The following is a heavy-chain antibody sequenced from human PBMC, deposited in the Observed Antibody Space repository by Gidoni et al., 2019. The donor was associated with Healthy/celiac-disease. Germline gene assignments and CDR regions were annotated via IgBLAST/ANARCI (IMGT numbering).Heavy chain of an antibody. J-gene: IGHJ6*02. CDR1: GFTFSSYA. CDR2: ISGSGGST. Sequence: EVQLLESGGGFVQAGGSLGLSCAASGFTFSSYAMSWVRQAPGKGLELVSAISGSGGSTYYADSVKGRFTLSRDNSKNTLYLQMNSLRAEDTAVYYCAKGGIAVAGWKKYYYYGMDVWGQGTTVTVSS. D-gene: IGHD6-19*01. V-gene: IGHV3-23*01. CDR3: AKGGIAVAGWKKYYYYGMDV.